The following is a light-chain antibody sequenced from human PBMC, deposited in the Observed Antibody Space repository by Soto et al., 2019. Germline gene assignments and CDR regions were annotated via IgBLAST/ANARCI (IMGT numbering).Light chain of an antibody. CDR2: GAS. Sequence: EMGLTQSPGTLSLSQGERATLSCRASQSVSNNYLAWYQQKPGQAPRLLIYGASNRATGIPDRFSGSGSGTDFTLTISRLEPEDFAVYYCQQYGSSPPRFTFGPGTKVDIK. CDR1: QSVSNNY. J-gene: IGKJ3*01. V-gene: IGKV3-20*01. CDR3: QQYGSSPPRFT.